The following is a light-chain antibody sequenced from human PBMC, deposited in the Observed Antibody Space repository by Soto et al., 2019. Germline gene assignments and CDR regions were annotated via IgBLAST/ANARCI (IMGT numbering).Light chain of an antibody. CDR1: SSDVGGFNY. J-gene: IGLJ1*01. V-gene: IGLV2-8*01. CDR2: EFT. CDR3: SSYAGTDNFYV. Sequence: QSALTQPPSASGSPGQSVTISFTGTSSDVGGFNYVSWYQQHPGKAPKLMIYEFTNRPLGVPDRFSGSKSATTAFLTVSGFQAEDEDEYYCSSYAGTDNFYVFGTGTKVTVL.